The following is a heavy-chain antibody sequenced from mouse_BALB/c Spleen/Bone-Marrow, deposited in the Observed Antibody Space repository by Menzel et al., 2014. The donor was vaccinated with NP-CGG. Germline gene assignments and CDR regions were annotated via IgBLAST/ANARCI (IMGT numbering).Heavy chain of an antibody. CDR2: IDPANGNT. CDR1: GFNIKDTY. J-gene: IGHJ4*01. CDR3: ARREYYAMDY. Sequence: EVNLVESGAELVRPGASVKLSCTASGFNIKDTYMHWVKQRPEQGLEWIGRIDPANGNTKYDPKFQGKATITADTSSNTAYLQLSSLTSEDTAVYYCARREYYAMDYWGQGTSVTVSS. V-gene: IGHV14-3*02.